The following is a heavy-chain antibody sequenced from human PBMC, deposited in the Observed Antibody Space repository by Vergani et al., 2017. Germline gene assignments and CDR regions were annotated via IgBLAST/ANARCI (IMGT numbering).Heavy chain of an antibody. CDR3: ASRKDFWSGSDY. Sequence: QVQLVQSGAEVKKPGSSVKVSCKASGGTFSSYAISWVRQAPGQGLEWMGGIIPIFGTANYAQKFQGRVTLTADESTSTAYMELSSLRSEGTAVYYCASRKDFWSGSDYWGQGTLVTVSS. J-gene: IGHJ4*02. CDR1: GGTFSSYA. CDR2: IIPIFGTA. D-gene: IGHD3-3*01. V-gene: IGHV1-69*01.